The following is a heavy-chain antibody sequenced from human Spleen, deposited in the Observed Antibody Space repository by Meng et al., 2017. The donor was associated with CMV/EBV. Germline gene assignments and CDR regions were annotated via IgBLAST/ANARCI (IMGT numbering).Heavy chain of an antibody. CDR2: ISGSGDGT. CDR3: AKDQAYCRSTSCDSRPFDR. J-gene: IGHJ4*02. D-gene: IGHD2-2*02. V-gene: IGHV3-23*01. Sequence: GGSLRLSCTASGFTFSSYGMNWVRQAPGKGLEWVSGISGSGDGTYYTDSVKGRFTISRDSSKNTLYLQMNSLRAEDTAVFYCAKDQAYCRSTSCDSRPFDRWGQGTLVTVSS. CDR1: GFTFSSYG.